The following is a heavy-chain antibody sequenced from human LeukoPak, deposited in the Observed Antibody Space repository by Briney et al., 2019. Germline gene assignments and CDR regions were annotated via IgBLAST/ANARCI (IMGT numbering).Heavy chain of an antibody. V-gene: IGHV3-33*01. Sequence: GGSLRLSCAASGFTFDDYGMSWVRQAPGKGLEWVAVIWYDGSNKYYADSVKGRFAISRDNSKNTLYLQMNSLRAEDTAVYYCAGDYYYYYGMDVWGQGTTVTVSS. J-gene: IGHJ6*02. CDR3: AGDYYYYYGMDV. CDR1: GFTFDDYG. CDR2: IWYDGSNK.